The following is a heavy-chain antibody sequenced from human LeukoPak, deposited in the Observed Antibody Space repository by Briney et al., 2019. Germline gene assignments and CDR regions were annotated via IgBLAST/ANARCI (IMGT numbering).Heavy chain of an antibody. D-gene: IGHD2-2*01. CDR3: GRKSASRKTSEFDY. Sequence: ASVKLSCKASGYTFTDYYMNWVRQAPGQGLEWMGWIHPNSGGTNYAQKFQGRVTMTRDTSISTAYMELSRLTFYDTAVYYCGRKSASRKTSEFDYWGQGTLVTVSS. CDR2: IHPNSGGT. V-gene: IGHV1-2*02. J-gene: IGHJ4*02. CDR1: GYTFTDYY.